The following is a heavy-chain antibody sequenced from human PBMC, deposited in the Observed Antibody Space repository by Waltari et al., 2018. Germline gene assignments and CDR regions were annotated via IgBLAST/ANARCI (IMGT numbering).Heavy chain of an antibody. V-gene: IGHV3-74*01. CDR3: ASDCCGSGYRIHY. Sequence: DVHLVESGGGLVQPRGSLRLSCTVSGFTFGSHGMHWARQVPGKVLVWISRIEDDGSSASYADSVKGRFTVSRDNAKNTLYLEMNNLKAEDTAVYYCASDCCGSGYRIHYWGQGTLVNVSS. CDR1: GFTFGSHG. D-gene: IGHD3-3*01. J-gene: IGHJ4*02. CDR2: IEDDGSSA.